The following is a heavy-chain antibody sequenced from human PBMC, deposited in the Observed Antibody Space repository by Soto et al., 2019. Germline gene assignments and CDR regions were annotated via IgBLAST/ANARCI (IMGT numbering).Heavy chain of an antibody. CDR1: GGSITRGGYY. V-gene: IGHV4-31*01. J-gene: IGHJ5*02. CDR2: IYNSGTT. CDR3: ARDPAP. Sequence: QVQLQESGPGLVKPSETLSLTCTVSGGSITRGGYYWSWIRQHPGKGLEWIGYIYNSGTTYYNPSLKGHVTISVDKSKNQFSLKLTSVTAADTDVYYCARDPAPWGQGTLVTVSS.